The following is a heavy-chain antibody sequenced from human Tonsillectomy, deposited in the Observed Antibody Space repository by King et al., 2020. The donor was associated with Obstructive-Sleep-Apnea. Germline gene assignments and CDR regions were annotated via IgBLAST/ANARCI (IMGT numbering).Heavy chain of an antibody. Sequence: QLQESGPGLVKPSETLSLTCTVSGGSISSSSYYWGWIRQPPGKGLEWIGSIYYSGSTYYNPSLKSRVTISVATSKNQFSLKLSSVTAADTAVYYCAREGAYYGSGSYSGDYYGMDVWGQGTTVTVSS. D-gene: IGHD3-10*01. CDR1: GGSISSSSYY. CDR2: IYYSGST. J-gene: IGHJ6*02. CDR3: AREGAYYGSGSYSGDYYGMDV. V-gene: IGHV4-39*07.